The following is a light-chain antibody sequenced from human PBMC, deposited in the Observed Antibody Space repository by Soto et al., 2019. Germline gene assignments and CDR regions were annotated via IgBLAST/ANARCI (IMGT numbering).Light chain of an antibody. J-gene: IGLJ1*01. V-gene: IGLV2-18*01. Sequence: QSALTQPPSVSGSPGQSVTISCTGTTSDIDNYDSVSWYQQAPGTAPKLIIYDVNNRPSGAPDRFSGSTSGNTASLTISRLQAEDETDYFCSLYTSSRAYVFGIGTKLTVL. CDR3: SLYTSSRAYV. CDR1: TSDIDNYDS. CDR2: DVN.